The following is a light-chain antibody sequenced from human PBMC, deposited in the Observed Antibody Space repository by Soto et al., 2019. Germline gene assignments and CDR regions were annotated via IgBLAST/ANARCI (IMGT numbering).Light chain of an antibody. CDR3: QEYNHWHPMT. Sequence: VIRQSLATLSVATGEIATLSCRASQSINSKLAWYQQKPGQAPRLLIYGASIRATGIPARFSGIGSGTEFTLTICSLQSEDLPVYYCQEYNHWHPMTFGGGTKVDIK. J-gene: IGKJ4*01. V-gene: IGKV3-15*01. CDR1: QSINSK. CDR2: GAS.